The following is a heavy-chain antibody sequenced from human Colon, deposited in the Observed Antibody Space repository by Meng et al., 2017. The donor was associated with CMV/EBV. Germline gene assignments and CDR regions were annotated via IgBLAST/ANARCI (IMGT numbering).Heavy chain of an antibody. D-gene: IGHD2/OR15-2a*01. V-gene: IGHV3-30*04. Sequence: CSPPGSTFDSYAMHWVRQTPGKGLEWVALISFDGRNTYYADSVKGRFTISRDNFKVTLYLHMNTVRPEDTAVYYCARAGLSLHNYLDYWGQGTLVTVSS. CDR3: ARAGLSLHNYLDY. CDR1: GSTFDSYA. J-gene: IGHJ4*02. CDR2: ISFDGRNT.